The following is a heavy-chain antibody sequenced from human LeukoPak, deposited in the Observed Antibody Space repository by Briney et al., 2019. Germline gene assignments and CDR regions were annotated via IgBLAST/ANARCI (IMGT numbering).Heavy chain of an antibody. CDR2: ISSDGSST. D-gene: IGHD3-3*02. CDR1: GFTFSSYW. V-gene: IGHV3-74*01. J-gene: IGHJ6*02. CDR3: ARVVSITRDYYYYYGMDV. Sequence: GGSLRLSCAASGFTFSSYWMHWVRQAPGKGLVWVSRISSDGSSTSYADSVKGRFTISRDNAKNTLYLQMNSLRAEDTAVYYCARVVSITRDYYYYYGMDVWGQGTTVTVSS.